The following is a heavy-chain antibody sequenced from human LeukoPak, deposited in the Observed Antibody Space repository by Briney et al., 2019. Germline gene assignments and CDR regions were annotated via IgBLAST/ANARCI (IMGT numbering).Heavy chain of an antibody. CDR3: ARDIVSGSGSLDY. Sequence: GGSLRLSCAASRFSFSNYWMHWVRQAPGKGLVWVSRVKSDGSNPSYADSVKGRFTISRDNAENMLYLQMNTLGAEDTAAYYCARDIVSGSGSLDYWGQGTLVTVSS. CDR2: VKSDGSNP. D-gene: IGHD3-10*01. CDR1: RFSFSNYW. V-gene: IGHV3-74*01. J-gene: IGHJ4*02.